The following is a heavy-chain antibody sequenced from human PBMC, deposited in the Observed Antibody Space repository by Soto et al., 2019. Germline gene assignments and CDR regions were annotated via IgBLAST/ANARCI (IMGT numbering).Heavy chain of an antibody. CDR3: AISYYYGSGSYFQDSYYYYGMDV. CDR1: GFTVSSNY. Sequence: GGSLRLSCAASGFTVSSNYMSWVRQAPGKGLEWVSVIYSGGSTYYADSVKGRLTISRDNSKNTLYLQMNSLRAEDPAVYYCAISYYYGSGSYFQDSYYYYGMDVWGQGTTVTVSS. CDR2: IYSGGST. V-gene: IGHV3-53*01. J-gene: IGHJ6*02. D-gene: IGHD3-10*01.